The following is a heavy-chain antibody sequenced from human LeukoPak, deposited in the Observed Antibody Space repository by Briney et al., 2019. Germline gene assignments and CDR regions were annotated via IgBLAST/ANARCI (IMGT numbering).Heavy chain of an antibody. CDR1: GFTFSTYA. CDR2: ISGGGGST. J-gene: IGHJ5*02. V-gene: IGHV3-23*01. Sequence: GGSLRLSCAASGFTFSTYAMSWVRQAPGKGLEWVSAISGGGGSTNYADSVKGRFTISRDNSKNTLYLQMNSLRAEDTAVYYCAKPRPSYSSSWYDHWGQGTLVTVSS. D-gene: IGHD6-13*01. CDR3: AKPRPSYSSSWYDH.